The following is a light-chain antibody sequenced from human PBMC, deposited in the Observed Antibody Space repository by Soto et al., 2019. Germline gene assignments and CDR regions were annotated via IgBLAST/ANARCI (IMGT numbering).Light chain of an antibody. CDR2: GAS. J-gene: IGKJ5*01. Sequence: EIVMKQSPATLSVSPGERAPLSCRASQSVSSNLAWYQQKPGQAPRLLIYGASTRATGIPARFSGSGSGTEFTLTISSLQPDDFATYFCQQYNSYPVTFAQGTRLEIK. CDR3: QQYNSYPVT. CDR1: QSVSSN. V-gene: IGKV3-15*01.